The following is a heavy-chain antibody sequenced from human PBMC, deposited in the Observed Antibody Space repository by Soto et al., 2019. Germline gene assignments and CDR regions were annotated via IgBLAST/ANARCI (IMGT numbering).Heavy chain of an antibody. V-gene: IGHV1-2*04. CDR3: ASSTGDYYYMDV. J-gene: IGHJ6*03. CDR1: GYTFTGYY. D-gene: IGHD7-27*01. CDR2: INPNSGGT. Sequence: ASVKVSCKASGYTFTGYYMHWVRQAPGQGLEWMGWINPNSGGTNDAQKFQGWVTMTRDTSIRTAYMELSRLRSDDTAVYYCASSTGDYYYMDVWGKGTTVTVSS.